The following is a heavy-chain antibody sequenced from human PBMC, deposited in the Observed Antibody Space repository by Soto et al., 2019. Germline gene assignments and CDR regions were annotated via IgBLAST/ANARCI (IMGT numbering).Heavy chain of an antibody. Sequence: SQTLSLTCAISGDSVSSNSAAWNWIRQSPSRGLEWLGRTYYRSKWYNDYAVSVKSRITISPDTSKNQFSLQLNSVTPEDTAVYYCAREYCTNVFCYKFDYWGQGSLVTDSS. J-gene: IGHJ4*02. CDR2: TYYRSKWYN. V-gene: IGHV6-1*01. CDR1: GDSVSSNSAA. D-gene: IGHD2-8*01. CDR3: AREYCTNVFCYKFDY.